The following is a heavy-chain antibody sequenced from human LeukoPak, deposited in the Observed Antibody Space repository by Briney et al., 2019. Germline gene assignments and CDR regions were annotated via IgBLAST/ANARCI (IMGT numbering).Heavy chain of an antibody. J-gene: IGHJ4*02. CDR3: ARAGGNSFPDY. Sequence: TTSETLSLTCTVSGGSISSGSCYWSWIRQPAGKGLEWIGRIYTSGSTNYNPSLKSRVTISVDTSKNQFSLKLSSVTAADTAVYYCARAGGNSFPDYWGQGTMVTVSS. D-gene: IGHD4-23*01. CDR1: GGSISSGSCY. V-gene: IGHV4-61*02. CDR2: IYTSGST.